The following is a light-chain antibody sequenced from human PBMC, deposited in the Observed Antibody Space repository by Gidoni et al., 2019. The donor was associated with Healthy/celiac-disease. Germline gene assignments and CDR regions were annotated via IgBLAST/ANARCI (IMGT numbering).Light chain of an antibody. Sequence: SYELPQPPSLSVSPGQTASIPCSGDKLGDKYACWYQQKPGQSPVLVIYQDSKRPSGIPERFSGSNSGNTATLTISGTQARDEEDYDCQAWDSSTVVFGGGTKLTVL. V-gene: IGLV3-1*01. J-gene: IGLJ2*01. CDR2: QDS. CDR3: QAWDSSTVV. CDR1: KLGDKY.